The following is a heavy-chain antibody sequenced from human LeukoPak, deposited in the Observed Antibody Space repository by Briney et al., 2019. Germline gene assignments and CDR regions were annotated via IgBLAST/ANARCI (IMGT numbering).Heavy chain of an antibody. CDR2: IYSGGST. Sequence: PGGSLRLSCAASGFTVSSNYMSWVRQAPGKGLEWVSVIYSGGSTYYADSVKGRFTISRDNSKNTLYLQMNSLRVEGTAVYYCARDSPRPPTYYYDSSDFWGQGTLVTVSS. V-gene: IGHV3-53*01. CDR1: GFTVSSNY. CDR3: ARDSPRPPTYYYDSSDF. J-gene: IGHJ4*02. D-gene: IGHD3-22*01.